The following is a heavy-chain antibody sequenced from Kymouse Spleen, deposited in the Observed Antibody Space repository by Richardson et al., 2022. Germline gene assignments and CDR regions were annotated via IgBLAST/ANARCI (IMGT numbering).Heavy chain of an antibody. CDR1: GFTFSSYG. J-gene: IGHJ3*02. D-gene: IGHD6-13*01. Sequence: QVQLVESGGGVVQPGRSLRLSCAASGFTFSSYGMHWVRQAPGKGLEWVAVIWYDGSNKYYADSVKGRFTISRDNSKNTLYLQMNSLRAEDTAVYYCARELGPPAAGTPDAFDIWGQGTMVTVSS. CDR3: ARELGPPAAGTPDAFDI. CDR2: IWYDGSNK. V-gene: IGHV3-33*01.